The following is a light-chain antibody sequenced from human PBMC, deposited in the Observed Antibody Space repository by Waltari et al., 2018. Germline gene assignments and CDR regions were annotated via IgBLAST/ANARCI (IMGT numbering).Light chain of an antibody. CDR3: QHYVRLPAT. V-gene: IGKV3-20*01. J-gene: IGKJ1*01. CDR1: QRVSRT. CDR2: GAS. Sequence: EIVLTQSPGTLSLSQGARATLSCRASQRVSRTLAWYQQKPGQAPKLLIYGASIRATGIPDRFTGSGSGTDFSLTISSLEPEDFAIYFCQHYVRLPATFGQGTKVEIK.